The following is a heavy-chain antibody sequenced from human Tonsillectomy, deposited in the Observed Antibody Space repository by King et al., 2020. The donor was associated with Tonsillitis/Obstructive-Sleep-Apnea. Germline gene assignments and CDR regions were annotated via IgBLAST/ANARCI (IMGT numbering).Heavy chain of an antibody. Sequence: QLVQSGAEVKKPGSSVKVSCKASGGTFSSYAINWVRQAPGQGLEWMGRIIPILGVADYAPKFQGRVTITAGKSTTTAYMELGSLRSDETAVYYCATYYYDIIVYYEYNWFDPWGQGTLVTVSS. V-gene: IGHV1-69*04. CDR1: GGTFSSYA. D-gene: IGHD3-22*01. J-gene: IGHJ5*02. CDR3: ATYYYDIIVYYEYNWFDP. CDR2: IIPILGVA.